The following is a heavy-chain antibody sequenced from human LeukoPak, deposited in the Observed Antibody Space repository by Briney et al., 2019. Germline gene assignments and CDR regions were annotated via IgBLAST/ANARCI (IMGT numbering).Heavy chain of an antibody. V-gene: IGHV3-48*04. CDR3: AREVWNIRNPGAWFDP. Sequence: PGGSLRLSCAASGFTFSSYSMNWVRQAPGKGLEWVSYISSSSSTIYYADSVKGRFTISRDNAKNSLYLQMNSLRAEDTAVYYCAREVWNIRNPGAWFDPWGQGSLVTVSS. D-gene: IGHD1/OR15-1a*01. J-gene: IGHJ5*02. CDR2: ISSSSSTI. CDR1: GFTFSSYS.